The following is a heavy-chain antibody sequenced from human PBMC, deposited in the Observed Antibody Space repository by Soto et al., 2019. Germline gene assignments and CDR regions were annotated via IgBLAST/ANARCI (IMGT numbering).Heavy chain of an antibody. V-gene: IGHV1-18*01. CDR1: GYTFTHYT. J-gene: IGHJ6*02. Sequence: ASVKVSCKASGYTFTHYTIHWVRQAPGQGLEWMGWISAYNGNTNYAQKLQGRVTMTTDTSTSTAYMELRSLRSDDTAVYYCAREPQWLVGPGGMDVWGQGTTVTVSS. CDR3: AREPQWLVGPGGMDV. CDR2: ISAYNGNT. D-gene: IGHD6-19*01.